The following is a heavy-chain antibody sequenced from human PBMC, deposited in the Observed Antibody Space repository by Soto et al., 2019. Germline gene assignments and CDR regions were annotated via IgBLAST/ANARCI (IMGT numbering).Heavy chain of an antibody. D-gene: IGHD2-21*02. CDR3: VRRAYCGGDCYSFDI. CDR1: GVSIMSFY. J-gene: IGHJ3*02. V-gene: IGHV4-59*01. CDR2: VYYTGNT. Sequence: QVRLQESGPGLVKPSETLSLRCSVSGVSIMSFYWTWIRQPPGKGLEYIGFVYYTGNTNYNPSLKSGVSMSVDTSNNQFSLNLTSVTAADTAVYYCVRRAYCGGDCYSFDIWGQGTMVTVSS.